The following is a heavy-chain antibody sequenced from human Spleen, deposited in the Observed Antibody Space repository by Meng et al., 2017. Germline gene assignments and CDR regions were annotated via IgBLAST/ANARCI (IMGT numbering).Heavy chain of an antibody. D-gene: IGHD6-19*01. V-gene: IGHV4-39*07. CDR3: ARESRHSTGWGFDY. CDR1: GDSVSSGSSY. CDR2: IYHSGST. Sequence: GSLRLSCTVSGDSVSSGSSYWSWIRQPPGKGLEWIGSIYHSGSTYYNPSLKSRVIISVDTSKNQFSLKLSSVTAADTAVYSCARESRHSTGWGFDYWGQGTLVTVSS. J-gene: IGHJ4*02.